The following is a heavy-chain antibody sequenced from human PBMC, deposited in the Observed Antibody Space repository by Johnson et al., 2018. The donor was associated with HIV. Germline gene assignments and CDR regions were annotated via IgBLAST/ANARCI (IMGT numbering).Heavy chain of an antibody. D-gene: IGHD1-26*01. CDR3: ARGVGATTVAAFDI. CDR2: INWNGGNR. Sequence: VQLVESGGGVVRPGGFLRLSCAASGFTFDDHGMSWVRQAPGKGLEWVSGINWNGGNRGYADSVKGKFIISRDNGKNSLYLQMNSLRAEDTALYYCARGVGATTVAAFDIWGQGTMVTVSS. J-gene: IGHJ3*02. CDR1: GFTFDDHG. V-gene: IGHV3-20*04.